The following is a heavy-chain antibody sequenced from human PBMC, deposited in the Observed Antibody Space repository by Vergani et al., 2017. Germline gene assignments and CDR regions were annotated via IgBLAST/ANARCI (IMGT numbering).Heavy chain of an antibody. D-gene: IGHD4-17*01. CDR1: GFTFSSYG. CDR3: ARYRSDYGDYAALRD. CDR2: ISYDGSNK. Sequence: QVQLVESGGGVVQPGRSLRLSCAASGFTFSSYGMHWVRQAPGKGLEWVAVISYDGSNKYYADSVKGRFTISRDNSKNTLYLQMNSLRAEDTAVYYCARYRSDYGDYAALRDWGQGTLVTVSS. J-gene: IGHJ4*02. V-gene: IGHV3-30*03.